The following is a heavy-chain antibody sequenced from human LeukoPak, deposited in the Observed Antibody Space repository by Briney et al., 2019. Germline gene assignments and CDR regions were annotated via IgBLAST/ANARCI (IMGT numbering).Heavy chain of an antibody. CDR1: GYTLTELS. CDR3: ATEYGDAFDI. J-gene: IGHJ3*02. V-gene: IGHV1-24*01. CDR2: IDPEDGET. Sequence: ASVKDSCKVSGYTLTELSMHWVRQAPGKGLEGMGGIDPEDGETIYAQTFQGRVTMTEDTSTDTAYMELSSLRSEDTAVYYCATEYGDAFDIWGQGTMVTVSS. D-gene: IGHD3-10*01.